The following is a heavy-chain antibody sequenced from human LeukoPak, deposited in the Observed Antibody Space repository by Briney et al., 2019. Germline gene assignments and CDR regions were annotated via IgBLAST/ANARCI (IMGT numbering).Heavy chain of an antibody. J-gene: IGHJ4*02. CDR3: ARGAPPQN. CDR1: GGSFGSYC. Sequence: PSETLSLTCTVSGGSFGSYCWSWIRQPPGKGLEWIGYIYNSGNTDYNPSLKSRVTMSVDTSKNQFSLKLTSVTAADTAVYYCARGAPPQNWGQGTLVTVSS. CDR2: IYNSGNT. V-gene: IGHV4-59*01.